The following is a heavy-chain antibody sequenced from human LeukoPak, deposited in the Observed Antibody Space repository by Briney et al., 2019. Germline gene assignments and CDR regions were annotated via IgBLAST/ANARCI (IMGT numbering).Heavy chain of an antibody. Sequence: SETLSLTCTVSGGSISSYHWSWIRQPAGKGLEWIGRIYTSGGTNYNPSLKSRVTMSVDTSKNQFSLKLSSVSAADTAVYYCARASTGGFGEFPFDYWGQGTLVTVSS. CDR1: GGSISSYH. CDR2: IYTSGGT. D-gene: IGHD3-10*01. V-gene: IGHV4-4*07. J-gene: IGHJ4*02. CDR3: ARASTGGFGEFPFDY.